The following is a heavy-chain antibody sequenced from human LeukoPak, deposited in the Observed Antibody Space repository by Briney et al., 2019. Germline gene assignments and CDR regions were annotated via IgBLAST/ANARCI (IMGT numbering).Heavy chain of an antibody. J-gene: IGHJ3*01. CDR2: ISSASAYI. V-gene: IGHV3-21*01. Sequence: NPGGSLRLSCAASGFNFTIYSMNWVRQAPGKGLEWVSSISSASAYIDYADSVKGRFTISRDNAKNSLYLQMNSLRAEDSALYYCAKDESRVRGIIRDAFDLWGQGTMVSVSS. CDR3: AKDESRVRGIIRDAFDL. CDR1: GFNFTIYS. D-gene: IGHD3-10*01.